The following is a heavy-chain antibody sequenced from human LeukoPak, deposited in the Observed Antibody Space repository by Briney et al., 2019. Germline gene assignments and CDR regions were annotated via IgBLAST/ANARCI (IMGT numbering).Heavy chain of an antibody. CDR3: AKKPPDIQAAGTWYMDV. CDR2: ISGSDIST. D-gene: IGHD6-13*01. Sequence: GESLRLSCAASGFTFSSYAKNWVRLAPGKGMEWVSAISGSDISTYYADPVKSRFTIFRDNSKITLSLQMNSLRAEDTAVYYCAKKPPDIQAAGTWYMDVWGKGTTVTVSS. V-gene: IGHV3-23*01. CDR1: GFTFSSYA. J-gene: IGHJ6*03.